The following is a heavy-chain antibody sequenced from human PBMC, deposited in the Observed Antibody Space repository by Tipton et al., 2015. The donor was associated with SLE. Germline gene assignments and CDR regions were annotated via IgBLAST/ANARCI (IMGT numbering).Heavy chain of an antibody. V-gene: IGHV4-39*07. CDR1: GDSISSSSYY. D-gene: IGHD3-10*01. Sequence: TLSLTCIVSGDSISSSSYYWGWIRQPPGKGLQWIGAMFYTGSAHYNPSLKGRVAISVDTSKDQFYLKLNSVTAADTAVYYCARRRPYGTDYFDYWGQGTLVTVSS. CDR3: ARRRPYGTDYFDY. J-gene: IGHJ4*02. CDR2: MFYTGSA.